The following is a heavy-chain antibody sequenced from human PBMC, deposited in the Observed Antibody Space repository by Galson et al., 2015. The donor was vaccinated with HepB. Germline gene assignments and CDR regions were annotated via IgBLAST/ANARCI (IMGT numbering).Heavy chain of an antibody. J-gene: IGHJ3*02. D-gene: IGHD3-22*01. CDR1: GYTFTGYY. CDR3: ARGRVTMIVVPSDAFDI. CDR2: INPNSGGT. Sequence: SVKVSCKASGYTFTGYYMHWVRQAPGQGLEWMGWINPNSGGTNYAQKFQGRVTMTRDTSISTAYMELSRLRSDDTAVYYCARGRVTMIVVPSDAFDIWGQGTIGAVSS. V-gene: IGHV1-2*02.